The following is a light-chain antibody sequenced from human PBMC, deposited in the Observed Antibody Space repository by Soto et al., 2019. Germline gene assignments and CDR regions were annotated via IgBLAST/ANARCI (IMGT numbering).Light chain of an antibody. CDR2: GAP. J-gene: IGKJ2*01. CDR1: QSVSRN. V-gene: IGKV3-15*01. CDR3: QQYSNWPPYT. Sequence: EIVMTQSPATLSVSPGERATLSCRASQSVSRNLAWYQQKPGQAPRLLIYGAPTRATGIPARFSGSGSGTEFTLTISSLQSEDFAVYYCQQYSNWPPYTFGQGTKLEIK.